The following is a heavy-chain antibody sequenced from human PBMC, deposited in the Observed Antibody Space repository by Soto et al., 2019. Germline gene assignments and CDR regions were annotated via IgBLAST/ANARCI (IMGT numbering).Heavy chain of an antibody. CDR2: ISYDGSNK. Sequence: QVQLVESGGGVVQPGRSLRLSCAASGFTFSSYGMHWVRQAPGKGLEWVAFISYDGSNKYYADSVKGRFTISRDNSKNTLYLQMNSLRAEDTAVYYCTKDHGTLGYYYCGMDVWGQGTTVTVSS. J-gene: IGHJ6*02. CDR1: GFTFSSYG. CDR3: TKDHGTLGYYYCGMDV. V-gene: IGHV3-30*18. D-gene: IGHD1-26*01.